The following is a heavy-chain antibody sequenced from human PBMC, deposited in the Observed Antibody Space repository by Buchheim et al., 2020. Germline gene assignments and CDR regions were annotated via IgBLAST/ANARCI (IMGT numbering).Heavy chain of an antibody. Sequence: QVQLQESGPGLVKPSETLSLTCTVSGGSISSYYWSWIRQPPGKGLEWIGYIYYSGSTNYNPPLKSRVTISVDTSKNQFSLKLSSVTAADTAVYYCARGIVGFDYWGQGTL. V-gene: IGHV4-59*01. CDR3: ARGIVGFDY. CDR1: GGSISSYY. D-gene: IGHD1-26*01. CDR2: IYYSGST. J-gene: IGHJ4*02.